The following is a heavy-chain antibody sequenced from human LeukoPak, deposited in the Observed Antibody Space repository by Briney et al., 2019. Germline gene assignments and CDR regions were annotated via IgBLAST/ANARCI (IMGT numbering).Heavy chain of an antibody. CDR3: ARDRYCSGGSCYSIWYFDL. V-gene: IGHV1-18*01. CDR1: GYTFTSYG. Sequence: ASVKVSCKASGYTFTSYGISWVRQAPGQGLEWMGWISAYNGNTNYAQKLQGRVTMTTDTSTSTAYMELRSLRSDDTAVYYCARDRYCSGGSCYSIWYFDLWGRGTLITVSS. J-gene: IGHJ2*01. CDR2: ISAYNGNT. D-gene: IGHD2-15*01.